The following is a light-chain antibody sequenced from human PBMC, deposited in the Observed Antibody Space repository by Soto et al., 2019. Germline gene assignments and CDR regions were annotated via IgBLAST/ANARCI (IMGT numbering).Light chain of an antibody. CDR3: SAYAGTNTLL. Sequence: QSVLTQPPSASGSPGQSVTISCTGTNSDIGSYNHVSWYQQHPGKAPKLIIHDVNKRPSGVPDRFSGSKSGNTASLTVSEVQTDDESDYYCSAYAGTNTLLFGGGTKLTVL. CDR1: NSDIGSYNH. V-gene: IGLV2-8*01. CDR2: DVN. J-gene: IGLJ3*02.